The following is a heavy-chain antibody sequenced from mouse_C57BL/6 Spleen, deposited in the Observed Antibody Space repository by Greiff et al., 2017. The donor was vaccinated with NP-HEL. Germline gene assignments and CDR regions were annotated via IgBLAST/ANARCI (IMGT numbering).Heavy chain of an antibody. CDR3: VRSPTKGSWDYAMDY. CDR1: GYTFTDYN. V-gene: IGHV1-22*01. J-gene: IGHJ4*01. D-gene: IGHD2-10*01. CDR2: INPNNGGT. Sequence: EVKLMESGPELVKPGASVKMSCKASGYTFTDYNMHWVKQSHGKSLEWIGYINPNNGGTSYNQKFKGKATLTVNKSSSTAYMELRSLTSEESAVYYCVRSPTKGSWDYAMDYWGQGTSVTVSS.